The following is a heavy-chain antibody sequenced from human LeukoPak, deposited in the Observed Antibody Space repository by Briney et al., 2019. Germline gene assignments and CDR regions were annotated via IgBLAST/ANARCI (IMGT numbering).Heavy chain of an antibody. D-gene: IGHD2-15*01. Sequence: PGGSLRLSCAASGFTFSSFSMIWVRQAPGKGLEWVSAISGSGGSTYYADSVKGRFTISRDNSKNTLYLQMNSLRAEDTAVYYCAKDYPQYCSGGSCYSVLGAFDIWGQGTMVTVSS. CDR1: GFTFSSFS. CDR3: AKDYPQYCSGGSCYSVLGAFDI. J-gene: IGHJ3*02. V-gene: IGHV3-23*01. CDR2: ISGSGGST.